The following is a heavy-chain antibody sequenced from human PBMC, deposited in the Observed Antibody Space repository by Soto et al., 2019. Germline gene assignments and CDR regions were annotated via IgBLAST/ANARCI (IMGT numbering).Heavy chain of an antibody. CDR2: INHTGST. CDR3: ASHVGVPSNWVGVA. D-gene: IGHD6-13*01. CDR1: GGSFNNFF. Sequence: SETLSLTCAVYGGSFNNFFWSWIRQSPGKGLEWIGEINHTGSTNYNPSLKSRVTISVDTSKNQFSLRLSSVTAADTAVYYCASHVGVPSNWVGVAWGQGTLVTVSS. V-gene: IGHV4-34*01. J-gene: IGHJ5*02.